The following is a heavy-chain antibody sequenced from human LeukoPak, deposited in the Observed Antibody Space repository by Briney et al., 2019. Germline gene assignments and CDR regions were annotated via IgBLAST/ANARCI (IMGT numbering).Heavy chain of an antibody. CDR2: IYYSGST. CDR1: GGSISSYY. V-gene: IGHV4-59*06. Sequence: SETLSLTCTVSGGSISSYYWSWIRQPPGKGLEWIGYIYYSGSTYYNPSLKSRVTISVDTSKNQFSLKLSSVTAADTAVYYCATSPLYYMDVWGKGTTVTVSS. CDR3: ATSPLYYMDV. J-gene: IGHJ6*03.